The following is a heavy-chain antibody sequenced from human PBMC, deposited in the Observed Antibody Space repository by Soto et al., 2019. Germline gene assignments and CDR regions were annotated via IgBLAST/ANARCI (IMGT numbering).Heavy chain of an antibody. D-gene: IGHD3-10*01. Sequence: EVQLVESGGGLIQPGGSLRLSCAASAFTFSAYSMNWVRQAPGKGLEWVSYISSTSDTIHYTDSVKGRFTISRDNARNSLYLQMNSLRVEDTAVYYCARARIGSGTFYSDMDVWGKGTTVTVSS. J-gene: IGHJ6*03. CDR2: ISSTSDTI. CDR3: ARARIGSGTFYSDMDV. V-gene: IGHV3-48*01. CDR1: AFTFSAYS.